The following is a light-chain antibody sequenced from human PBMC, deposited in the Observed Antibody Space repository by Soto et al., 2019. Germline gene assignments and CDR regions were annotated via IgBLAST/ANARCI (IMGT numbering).Light chain of an antibody. Sequence: AIRMTQSPSSFSASTGDRVTITCRASQGISRYLAWYQQKPGKAPKLLIYAASTLQSGVPSRFSGSGSGTDFTLTISCLQSEDFATYYCQQYYSYEWTFGQGTKVEIK. J-gene: IGKJ1*01. CDR1: QGISRY. CDR2: AAS. CDR3: QQYYSYEWT. V-gene: IGKV1-8*01.